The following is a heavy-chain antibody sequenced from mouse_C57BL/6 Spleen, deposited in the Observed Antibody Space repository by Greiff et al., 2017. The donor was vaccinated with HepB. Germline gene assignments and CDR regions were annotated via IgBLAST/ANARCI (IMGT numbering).Heavy chain of an antibody. CDR1: GFTFSSYA. V-gene: IGHV5-9-1*02. J-gene: IGHJ4*01. Sequence: DVMLVESGEGLVKPGGSLKLSCAASGFTFSSYAMSWVRQTPEKRLEWVAYISSGGDYIYYADTVKGRFTISRDNARNTLYLQMSSLKSEDTAMYYCTRGGFLVYYDYADYYAMDYWGQGTSVTVSS. CDR3: TRGGFLVYYDYADYYAMDY. D-gene: IGHD2-4*01. CDR2: ISSGGDYI.